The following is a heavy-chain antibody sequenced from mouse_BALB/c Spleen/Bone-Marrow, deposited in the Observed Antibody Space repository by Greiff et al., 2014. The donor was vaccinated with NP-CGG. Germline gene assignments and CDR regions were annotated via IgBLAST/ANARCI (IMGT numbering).Heavy chain of an antibody. J-gene: IGHJ4*01. CDR2: IWSDGNT. Sequence: VQVVESGPGLVAPSQSLSITCTVSGFSLTTYGAHWVRQPPGKGLEWLVVIWSDGNTTYNSALKSRLSISKDNSKSQVFLKMNSLQTDDTAMYYCARNPYGNYAMDYWGQGTSVTVSS. CDR3: ARNPYGNYAMDY. CDR1: GFSLTTYG. V-gene: IGHV2-6*02. D-gene: IGHD2-10*02.